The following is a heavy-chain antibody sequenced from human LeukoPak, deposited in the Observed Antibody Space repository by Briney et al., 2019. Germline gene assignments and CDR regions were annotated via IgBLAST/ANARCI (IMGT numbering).Heavy chain of an antibody. CDR1: GFTFSSYA. CDR2: ISYDGSNK. V-gene: IGHV3-30-3*02. CDR3: AKTLLHDY. J-gene: IGHJ4*02. Sequence: GGSLRLSCAASGFTFSSYAMHWVRQAPGKGLEWVAVISYDGSNKYYADSVKGRFTISRDNSKNTLYLQMNSLRAEDTAVYYCAKTLLHDYWGQGTLVTVSS.